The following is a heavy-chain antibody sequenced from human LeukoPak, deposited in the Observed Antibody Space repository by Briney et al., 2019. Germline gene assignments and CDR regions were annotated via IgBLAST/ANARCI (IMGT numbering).Heavy chain of an antibody. D-gene: IGHD3-22*01. J-gene: IGHJ4*02. CDR3: ARQGSYDNSGYSFDY. V-gene: IGHV5-51*01. CDR2: IYPGNADA. CDR1: GYSLINHW. Sequence: GESLKISCKASGYSLINHWIGWVRQMPGKGLDWMGIIYPGNADATYSPSFQGQVTISADKSTTTVYLQWSRLNASDTAMYYCARQGSYDNSGYSFDYWGQGTLVTVSS.